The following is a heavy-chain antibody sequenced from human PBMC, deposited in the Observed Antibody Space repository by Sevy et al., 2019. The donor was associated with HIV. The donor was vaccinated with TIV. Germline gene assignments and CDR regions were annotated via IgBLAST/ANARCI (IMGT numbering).Heavy chain of an antibody. J-gene: IGHJ5*02. CDR3: AGGLAVVPAAMSSWFDP. V-gene: IGHV4-59*01. CDR1: GGSISSYY. CDR2: IYYSGST. D-gene: IGHD2-2*01. Sequence: SETLSLTCTVSGGSISSYYWSWIRQPPGKGLEWIGYIYYSGSTNYNPSLKSRVTISVDTSKNQFSLKLSSVTAADTAVYYCAGGLAVVPAAMSSWFDPWGQGTLVTVSS.